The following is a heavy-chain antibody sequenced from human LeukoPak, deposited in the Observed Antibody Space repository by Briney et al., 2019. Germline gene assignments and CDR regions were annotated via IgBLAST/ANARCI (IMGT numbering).Heavy chain of an antibody. CDR2: IYYSGST. V-gene: IGHV4-61*01. D-gene: IGHD2-8*01. CDR3: ARVTYGTTRCDY. CDR1: GGSVSSGSYY. J-gene: IGHJ4*02. Sequence: PSETLSLTCTVSGGSVSSGSYYWSWIRQPPGKGLEWIGYIYYSGSTNYNPSLKSPVTISVDTSKNQFSLKLSSVTAADTAVYYCARVTYGTTRCDYWGQGTLVTVSS.